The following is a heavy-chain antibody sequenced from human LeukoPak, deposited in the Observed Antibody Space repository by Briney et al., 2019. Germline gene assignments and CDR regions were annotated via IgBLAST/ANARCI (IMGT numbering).Heavy chain of an antibody. CDR3: ARDFNGGAFDI. D-gene: IGHD7-27*01. J-gene: IGHJ3*02. CDR2: ISSSSGYI. CDR1: GFTFSSYS. V-gene: IGHV3-21*01. Sequence: PGGSLRLSCAASGFTFSSYSMNWVRQAPGKGLEWVSSISSSSGYIYYADSVKGRFTISRDNAKNSLYLQMNSLRAEDTAVYYCARDFNGGAFDIWGQGTMVTVSS.